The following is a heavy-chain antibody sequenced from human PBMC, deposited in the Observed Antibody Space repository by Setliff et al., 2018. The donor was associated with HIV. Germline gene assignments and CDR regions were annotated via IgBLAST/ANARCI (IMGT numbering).Heavy chain of an antibody. CDR3: ARDRGTPEKCLDP. Sequence: PGGSLRLSCAASGFTFSSYWMSWVRQAPGKGLEWVAVIWYDGSNKYYADSVKGRFAISRDNSKNMLFLQLDSVRVEDTAMYYCARDRGTPEKCLDPWGQGTQVTVSS. V-gene: IGHV3-33*08. CDR2: IWYDGSNK. J-gene: IGHJ5*02. D-gene: IGHD3-16*01. CDR1: GFTFSSYW.